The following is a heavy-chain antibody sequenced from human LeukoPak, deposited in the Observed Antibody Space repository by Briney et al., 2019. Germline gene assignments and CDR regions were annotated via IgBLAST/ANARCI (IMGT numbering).Heavy chain of an antibody. J-gene: IGHJ4*02. D-gene: IGHD3-22*01. CDR1: GFTFSSYG. Sequence: PGGSLRLSCAASGFTFSSYGMHWVRQAPGKGLEWVSYISSSTSTIYYADSVRGRFTISRDNAKNSLYLQMNSLRAEDTAVYYCARDRAGGAYHYDSSGYYYWGQGTLVTVSS. CDR2: ISSSTSTI. CDR3: ARDRAGGAYHYDSSGYYY. V-gene: IGHV3-48*01.